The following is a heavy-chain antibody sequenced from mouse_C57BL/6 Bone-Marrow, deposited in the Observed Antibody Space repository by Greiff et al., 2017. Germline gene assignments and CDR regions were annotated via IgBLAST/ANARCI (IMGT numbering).Heavy chain of an antibody. Sequence: DVKLQESGAELVRPGASVKLSCTASGFNIKDDYMHWVKQRPEQGLEWIGWIDPENGDTEYASKFQGKATITADTSSNTAYLQLSSLTSEDTAVYYCTTEYDYGYYFDYWGQGTTLTVSS. CDR3: TTEYDYGYYFDY. D-gene: IGHD2-4*01. CDR1: GFNIKDDY. J-gene: IGHJ2*01. CDR2: IDPENGDT. V-gene: IGHV14-4*01.